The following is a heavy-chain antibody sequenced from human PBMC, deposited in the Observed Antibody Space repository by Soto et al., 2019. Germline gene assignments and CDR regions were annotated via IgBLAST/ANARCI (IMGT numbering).Heavy chain of an antibody. D-gene: IGHD2-21*02. V-gene: IGHV4-30-4*08. CDR1: GGSISSGGYY. J-gene: IGHJ6*02. Sequence: SETLSLTCTVSGGSISSGGYYWSWIRQHPGKGLEWIGYIYHSGSTYYNPSLKSRVTISVDTSKNQFSLHLTSVTAADTAVYFCAREDDGGDSLDVWGQGTTVTVSS. CDR3: AREDDGGDSLDV. CDR2: IYHSGST.